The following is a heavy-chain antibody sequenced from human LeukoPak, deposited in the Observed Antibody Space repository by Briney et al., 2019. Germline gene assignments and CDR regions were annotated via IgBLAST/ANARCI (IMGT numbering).Heavy chain of an antibody. Sequence: SENLSLTCTVSGGSISSYYWSWIRQPPGKGLEWIGYIYYSGSTNYNPSLKSRVTISVDTSKNQFSLKLSSVTAADTAVYYCATTTVAVAGIDYYYYYGMDVWGQGTTVTVSS. V-gene: IGHV4-59*08. J-gene: IGHJ6*02. CDR3: ATTTVAVAGIDYYYYYGMDV. CDR1: GGSISSYY. D-gene: IGHD6-19*01. CDR2: IYYSGST.